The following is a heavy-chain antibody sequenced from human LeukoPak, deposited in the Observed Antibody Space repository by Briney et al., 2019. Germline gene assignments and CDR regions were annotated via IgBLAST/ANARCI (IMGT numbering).Heavy chain of an antibody. CDR1: GFTFSSYS. Sequence: AGGSLRLSCAASGFTFSSYSMNWVRQAPGKGLEWVSSISSSSSYIYYADSVKGRFTISRDNAKNSLYLQMNSLRAEDTAVYYCARDLVQYYFGYWGQGTLVTVSS. J-gene: IGHJ4*02. V-gene: IGHV3-21*01. D-gene: IGHD2-8*02. CDR2: ISSSSSYI. CDR3: ARDLVQYYFGY.